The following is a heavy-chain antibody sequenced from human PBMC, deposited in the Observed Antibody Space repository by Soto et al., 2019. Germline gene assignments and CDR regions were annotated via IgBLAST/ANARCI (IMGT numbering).Heavy chain of an antibody. D-gene: IGHD6-6*01. CDR2: ISSSGGGT. V-gene: IGHV3-64*01. CDR3: ARRARPDFYYMDV. CDR1: GFSFSGYT. J-gene: IGHJ6*03. Sequence: GGSLRLSCAASGFSFSGYTMNWVRQAPGKGLEYVSGISSSGGGTYYANSVQGRFTISRDNSKNTVYLQMGSLRPEDMAVYYCARRARPDFYYMDVWGKGTTVTVSS.